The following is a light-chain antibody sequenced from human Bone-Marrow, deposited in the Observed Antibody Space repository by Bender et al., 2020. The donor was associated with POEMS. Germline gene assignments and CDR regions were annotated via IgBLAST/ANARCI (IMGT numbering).Light chain of an antibody. Sequence: QSVLTQPASVSGSPGQSITISCTETRSDVGGYAYVSWYQQHPGKAPKLVIFDVTNRPSGVSNRFSGSKSGNTASLTISGLRDEDEADYYCCSYASTIVVFGGGTKVTVL. CDR2: DVT. CDR3: CSYASTIVV. CDR1: RSDVGGYAY. V-gene: IGLV2-14*01. J-gene: IGLJ3*02.